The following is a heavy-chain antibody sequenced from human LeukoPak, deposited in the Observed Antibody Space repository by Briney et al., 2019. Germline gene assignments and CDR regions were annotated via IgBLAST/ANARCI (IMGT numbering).Heavy chain of an antibody. CDR2: IYSGGKT. CDR1: GFTVSSNS. D-gene: IGHD2-15*01. Sequence: GGSLRLSCTVSGFTVSSNSWSWVRQAAGKGLEWVSFIYSGGKTHSSDSVKGRFTISRDNYKNTLYLQMSSLRAEDTAIYYCARRAGEYSHPYDYWGQGTLVTVSS. J-gene: IGHJ4*02. V-gene: IGHV3-53*01. CDR3: ARRAGEYSHPYDY.